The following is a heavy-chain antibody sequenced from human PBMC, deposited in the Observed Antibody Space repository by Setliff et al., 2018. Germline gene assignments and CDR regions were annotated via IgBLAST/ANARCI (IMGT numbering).Heavy chain of an antibody. CDR2: IYYSGSV. CDR1: GGSISSHY. CDR3: TVYNTGSSKDHY. V-gene: IGHV4-59*03. J-gene: IGHJ4*02. Sequence: SETLSLTCTVSGGSISSHYWSWIRQPPGKGLEWIGSIYYSGSVYYNPSLKSRVTISVDTSKNQFSLKLSSVTAADTALYYCTVYNTGSSKDHYWGQGTPVTVSS. D-gene: IGHD2-8*02.